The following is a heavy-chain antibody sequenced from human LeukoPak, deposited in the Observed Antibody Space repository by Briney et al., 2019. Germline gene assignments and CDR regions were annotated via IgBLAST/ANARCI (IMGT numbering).Heavy chain of an antibody. D-gene: IGHD6-13*01. Sequence: GGSLRLSCAASRFTFNSYAMSWVRQALGKGLEWVSVIGGSNGITFYVGSVKGRFTISRDNSKDTLYLQMNSLRAEDTAVYYCARDRGGYSTDFDFWGQGTLVTVTS. CDR3: ARDRGGYSTDFDF. V-gene: IGHV3-23*01. CDR2: IGGSNGIT. J-gene: IGHJ4*02. CDR1: RFTFNSYA.